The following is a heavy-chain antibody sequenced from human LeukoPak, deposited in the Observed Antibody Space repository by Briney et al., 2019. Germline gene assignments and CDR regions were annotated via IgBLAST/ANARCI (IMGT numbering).Heavy chain of an antibody. CDR1: GGSFSGYY. CDR2: INHSGST. J-gene: IGHJ4*02. D-gene: IGHD5-18*01. CDR3: ARKSSTDTAMVLDY. V-gene: IGHV4-34*01. Sequence: SETLSLTCAVYGGSFSGYYWSWIRQPPGKGLEWIGEINHSGSTNYSPSLKSRVTISVDTSKNQFSLKLSSVTAADTAVYYCARKSSTDTAMVLDYWGQGTLVTVSS.